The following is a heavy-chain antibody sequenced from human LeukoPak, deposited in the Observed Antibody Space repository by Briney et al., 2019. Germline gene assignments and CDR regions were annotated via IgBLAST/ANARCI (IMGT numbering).Heavy chain of an antibody. Sequence: GGSLRLSCAASGFTVSSNYMSWVRQAPGKGLEWVSVIYSGGSTYYADSVKGRFTISRDNSMNTLYLQMNSLRAEDTAVYYCASYGGNSEDYFDYWGQGTLVTVSS. J-gene: IGHJ4*02. V-gene: IGHV3-53*01. D-gene: IGHD4-23*01. CDR2: IYSGGST. CDR3: ASYGGNSEDYFDY. CDR1: GFTVSSNY.